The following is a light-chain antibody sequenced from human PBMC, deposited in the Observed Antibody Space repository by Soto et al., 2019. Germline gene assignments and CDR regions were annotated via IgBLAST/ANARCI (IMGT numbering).Light chain of an antibody. CDR2: KAS. CDR1: QSISSW. CDR3: QQYNSYSGT. V-gene: IGKV1-5*03. Sequence: DIQMTQSPSTLSASVGDRVTITCRASQSISSWLAWYQQKPGKAPKRLIYKASSLESGVPSRFSGSGSGTEFTLTISSLQPDDFATYYCQQYNSYSGTFGQGTKVDI. J-gene: IGKJ1*01.